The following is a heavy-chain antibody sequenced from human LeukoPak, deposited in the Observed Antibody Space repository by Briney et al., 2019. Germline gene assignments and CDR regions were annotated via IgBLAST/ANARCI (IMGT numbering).Heavy chain of an antibody. J-gene: IGHJ4*02. Sequence: SQTLSLTCTVSGSSISSGGYYWSWIRQHPGKGLEWIGYIYNSGSTYYNPSLKSRVTISVDTSKNQFSLKLTSVTAADTAVYYCARYTPTGTTGDSWGQGTLVTVSS. CDR2: IYNSGST. CDR3: ARYTPTGTTGDS. CDR1: GSSISSGGYY. D-gene: IGHD1-7*01. V-gene: IGHV4-31*03.